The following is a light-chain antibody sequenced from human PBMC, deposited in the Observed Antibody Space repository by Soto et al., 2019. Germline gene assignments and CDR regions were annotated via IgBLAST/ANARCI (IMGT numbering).Light chain of an antibody. CDR3: MSYTTTSSFV. CDR2: DVS. CDR1: RSDIGTYNY. J-gene: IGLJ1*01. V-gene: IGLV2-14*03. Sequence: QSVLTQPASMSGSPGQSITISCTGTRSDIGTYNYLSWYQQHPGKAPRLVISDVSNRPSGVSNRFSGSKSGNTASLTITGLQSEDEDDYYCMSYTTTSSFVFGSGTKVTVL.